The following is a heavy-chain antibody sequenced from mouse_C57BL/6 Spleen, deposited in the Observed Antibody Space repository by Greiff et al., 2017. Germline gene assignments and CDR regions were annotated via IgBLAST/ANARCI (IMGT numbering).Heavy chain of an antibody. V-gene: IGHV1-5*01. CDR2: IYPGNSDT. J-gene: IGHJ4*01. Sequence: EVQLQQSGTVLARPGASVKMSCKTSGYTFTSYWMHWVKQRPGQGLEWIGAIYPGNSDTSYNQKFKGKAKLTAVTSASTAYMELSSLTNEDSAVYYCTRSFYYGREGYARDYWGQGTSVTVSS. CDR1: GYTFTSYW. D-gene: IGHD1-1*01. CDR3: TRSFYYGREGYARDY.